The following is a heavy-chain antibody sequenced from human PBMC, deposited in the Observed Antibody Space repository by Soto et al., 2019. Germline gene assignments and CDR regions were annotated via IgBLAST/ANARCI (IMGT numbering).Heavy chain of an antibody. CDR2: INHSGST. V-gene: IGHV4-34*01. CDR3: ARVGKFGYYDFWSGYGWFDP. D-gene: IGHD3-3*01. Sequence: PSETLSLTCAVYGGSFSGYYWSWIRQPPWKGLEWIGEINHSGSTNYNPSLKSRVTISVDTSKNQFSLKLSSVTAADTAVYYCARVGKFGYYDFWSGYGWFDPWGQGTLVTVSS. CDR1: GGSFSGYY. J-gene: IGHJ5*02.